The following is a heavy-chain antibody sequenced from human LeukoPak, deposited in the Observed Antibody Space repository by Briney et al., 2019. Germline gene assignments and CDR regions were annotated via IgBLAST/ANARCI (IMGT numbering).Heavy chain of an antibody. V-gene: IGHV4-38-2*02. CDR1: SYSISSGYY. Sequence: PSETLSLTCTVSSYSISSGYYWGWIRQPPGKGLEWIGSIYHSGSTYYNPSLKSRVTISVDTSKNQFSLKLSSVTAADTAVYYCARVRVTGTTSDFDYWGQGTLVTVSS. D-gene: IGHD1-7*01. J-gene: IGHJ4*02. CDR3: ARVRVTGTTSDFDY. CDR2: IYHSGST.